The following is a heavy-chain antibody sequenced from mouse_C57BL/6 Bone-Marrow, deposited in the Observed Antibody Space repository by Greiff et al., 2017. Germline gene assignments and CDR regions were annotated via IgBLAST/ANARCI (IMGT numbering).Heavy chain of an antibody. J-gene: IGHJ2*01. CDR1: GFNIKDYY. CDR2: FDPEDGDT. V-gene: IGHV14-2*01. D-gene: IGHD2-3*01. CDR3: ARGGLLQY. Sequence: EVKLQESGAELVKPGASVKLSCTASGFNIKDYYMHWVKQRTEQGLEWIGRFDPEDGDTTYAPKFQGKATITADTSSNTAYLQLSSLKSGDTDDYYSARGGLLQYWGQGTTLTVSS.